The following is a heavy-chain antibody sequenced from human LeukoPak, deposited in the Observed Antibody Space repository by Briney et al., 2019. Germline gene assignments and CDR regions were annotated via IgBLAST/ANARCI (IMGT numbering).Heavy chain of an antibody. D-gene: IGHD3-3*02. CDR2: INHSGST. CDR1: GGSFSGYY. V-gene: IGHV4-34*01. Sequence: SDTLSLTCAVYGGSFSGYYWSWIRQPPGKGLEWIGEINHSGSTNYNPSLKSRVTISVDTSKNQFSLKLSSVTAADTAVYYCARASPLSQDVWGKGTTVTVSS. CDR3: ARASPLSQDV. J-gene: IGHJ6*04.